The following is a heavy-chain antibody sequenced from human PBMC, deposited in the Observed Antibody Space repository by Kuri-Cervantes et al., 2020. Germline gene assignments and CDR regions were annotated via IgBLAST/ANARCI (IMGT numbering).Heavy chain of an antibody. CDR3: ARIHYYYYGMDV. CDR1: GYTLTELS. CDR2: FDPEDGET. D-gene: IGHD2/OR15-2a*01. Sequence: ASVKVFCKVSGYTLTELSLHWVRQAPGKGLEWMGGFDPEDGETIYAQKFQGRVTMTRNTSISTSYMELSSLRSEDTAVYYCARIHYYYYGMDVWGQGTTVTVSS. V-gene: IGHV1-24*01. J-gene: IGHJ6*02.